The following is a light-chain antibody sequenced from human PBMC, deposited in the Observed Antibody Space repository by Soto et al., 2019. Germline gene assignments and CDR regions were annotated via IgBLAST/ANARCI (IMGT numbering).Light chain of an antibody. CDR2: DDN. V-gene: IGLV1-51*01. CDR1: SSNIGGNC. J-gene: IGLJ1*01. Sequence: HSVLTQPPSVSPAPRHTGTISWSGRSSNIGGNCVSWYQQLPGTAPKLLIYDDNKRPSGIPDRFSGSKSGTSATLGITGFPPGDEAHYYCGSWDSSLSAYVSRNGTKVNV. CDR3: GSWDSSLSAYV.